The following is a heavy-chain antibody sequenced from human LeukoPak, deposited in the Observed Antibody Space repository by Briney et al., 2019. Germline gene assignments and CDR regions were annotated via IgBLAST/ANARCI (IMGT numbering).Heavy chain of an antibody. D-gene: IGHD3-22*01. V-gene: IGHV4-61*02. CDR2: IYTSGST. CDR3: ARGDYDSSGYPIGFDY. J-gene: IGHJ4*02. CDR1: GGSISSGSYY. Sequence: SETLSLTCTVSGGSISSGSYYWSWIRQPAGKVLEWIGRIYTSGSTNYNPSLKSRVTISVDTSKNQFSLKLSSVTAADTAVYYCARGDYDSSGYPIGFDYWGQGTLVTVSS.